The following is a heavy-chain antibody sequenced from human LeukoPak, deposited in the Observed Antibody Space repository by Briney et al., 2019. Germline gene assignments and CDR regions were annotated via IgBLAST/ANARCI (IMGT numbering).Heavy chain of an antibody. CDR2: ISGSGDST. Sequence: GGSLRLSCAASGFTFSSYTMTWVRQAPGKGLEWVSGISGSGDSTYYADSVKGRFTISRDNSKNTLYLQMNSLRAEDTAVYYCAKEGGIGITGTTHYWGQGTLVTVSS. J-gene: IGHJ4*02. CDR3: AKEGGIGITGTTHY. CDR1: GFTFSSYT. D-gene: IGHD1-20*01. V-gene: IGHV3-23*01.